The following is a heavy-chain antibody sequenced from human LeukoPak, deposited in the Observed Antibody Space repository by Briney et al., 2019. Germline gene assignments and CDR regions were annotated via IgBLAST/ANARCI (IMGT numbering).Heavy chain of an antibody. D-gene: IGHD6-19*01. CDR2: ISYDGSDK. J-gene: IGHJ4*02. CDR3: ARADGSVAGPPSGH. Sequence: PGGSLRLSCAASGXTFSSYGMHWVRQAPGKGLEWVAIISYDGSDKYYADSVKGRLTISRDNSKSTLYLQMISLRTEDTAVYYCARADGSVAGPPSGHWGQGTLVTVSS. V-gene: IGHV3-30*19. CDR1: GXTFSSYG.